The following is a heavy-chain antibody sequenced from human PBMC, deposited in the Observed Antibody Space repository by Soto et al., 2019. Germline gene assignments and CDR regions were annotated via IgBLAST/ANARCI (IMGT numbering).Heavy chain of an antibody. CDR1: GGTFSSYA. CDR3: ARGPESRSTAYFDY. CDR2: IIPIFGTA. J-gene: IGHJ4*02. V-gene: IGHV1-69*13. Sequence: SVKVSCKASGGTFSSYAISWVRQAPGQGLEWMGGIIPIFGTANYAQKFQGRVTITADESTSTAYMELSSLRSEDTAVYYCARGPESRSTAYFDYWGQGTLVTVSS. D-gene: IGHD2-2*01.